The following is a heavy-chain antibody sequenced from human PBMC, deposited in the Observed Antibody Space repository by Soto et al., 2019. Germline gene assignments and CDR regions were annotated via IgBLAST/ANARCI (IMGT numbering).Heavy chain of an antibody. J-gene: IGHJ6*02. D-gene: IGHD1-26*01. CDR1: GLTVSQNY. V-gene: IGHV3-53*01. Sequence: VQLVESGGGLIQPGGSLRLSCVASGLTVSQNYMAWVRQAPEMGPQWVSVLYAEGSTYYTESVKGRFTISRDLSKNTLFLQMDGLRAEDTAVYYCVRPRPSGENYGMDVWGQGTTVTVSS. CDR3: VRPRPSGENYGMDV. CDR2: LYAEGST.